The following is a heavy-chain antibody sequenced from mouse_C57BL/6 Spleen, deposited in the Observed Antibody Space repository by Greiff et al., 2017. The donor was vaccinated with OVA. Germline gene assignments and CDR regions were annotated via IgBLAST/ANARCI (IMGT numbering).Heavy chain of an antibody. V-gene: IGHV1-4*01. CDR2: INPSSGYT. J-gene: IGHJ2*01. CDR3: ASPNLSTIPYYFDY. CDR1: GYTFTSYT. D-gene: IGHD2-1*01. Sequence: VQLVESGAELARPGASVKMSCKASGYTFTSYTMHWVKQRPGQGLEWIGYINPSSGYTKYNQKFKDKATLTADKSSSTAYMQLSSLTSEDSAVYYCASPNLSTIPYYFDYWGQGTTLTVSS.